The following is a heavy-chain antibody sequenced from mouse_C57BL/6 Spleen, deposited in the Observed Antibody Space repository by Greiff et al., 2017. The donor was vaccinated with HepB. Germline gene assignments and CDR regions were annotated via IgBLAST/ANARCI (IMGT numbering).Heavy chain of an antibody. J-gene: IGHJ4*01. D-gene: IGHD2-4*01. Sequence: HVQLQQSGPGLVAPSQSLSITCTVSGFSLTSYGVHWVRQPPGKGLEWLVVIWSDGSTTYNSALKSRLSISKDNSKSQVFLKMNSLQTDDTAMYYCARHFPYDYDEEDAMDYWGQGTSVTVSS. V-gene: IGHV2-6-1*01. CDR2: IWSDGST. CDR1: GFSLTSYG. CDR3: ARHFPYDYDEEDAMDY.